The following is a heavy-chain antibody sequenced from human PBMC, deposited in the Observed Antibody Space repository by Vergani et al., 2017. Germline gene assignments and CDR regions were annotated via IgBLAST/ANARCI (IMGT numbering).Heavy chain of an antibody. D-gene: IGHD4-17*01. J-gene: IGHJ3*02. V-gene: IGHV5-51*01. CDR1: GYSFTSYW. Sequence: EVQLVQSGAEVQKPGESLRISCKGSGYSFTSYWIGWVRQMPGKGLEWLGIIYPGDSDTRYSPSVQGQVTISADKSISTAYLQWSSLKGSDTAMYYCARPVSTVTRFDAFDIWGQGTMVTVSS. CDR2: IYPGDSDT. CDR3: ARPVSTVTRFDAFDI.